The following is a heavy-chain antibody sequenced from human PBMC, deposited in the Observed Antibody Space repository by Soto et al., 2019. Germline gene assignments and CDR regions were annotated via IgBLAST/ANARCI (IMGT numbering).Heavy chain of an antibody. J-gene: IGHJ4*02. V-gene: IGHV4-59*01. CDR2: IYYSGST. D-gene: IGHD5-18*01. CDR3: ARGFSGYSYGYGFDY. CDR1: GGSISSYY. Sequence: SETLSLTCTVSGGSISSYYWSWIRQPPGKGLEWIGYIYYSGSTNYNPSLKSRVTISVDTSKNQFSLKLSSVTAADTAVYYCARGFSGYSYGYGFDYWGQGTLVT.